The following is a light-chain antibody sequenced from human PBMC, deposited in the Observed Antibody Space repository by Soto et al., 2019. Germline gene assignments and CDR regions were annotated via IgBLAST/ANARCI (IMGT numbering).Light chain of an antibody. CDR2: EGS. V-gene: IGLV2-23*01. J-gene: IGLJ2*01. CDR3: CSYAGSSTVV. Sequence: QSALTQPASVSGSPGQSITISCTGTSSDVGSYNLVSWYQQHPGKAPKLMIYEGSKRPSGVSNRFSGCKSGNTASLTISGLQAEDDADYYCCSYAGSSTVVFGGGTKLTVL. CDR1: SSDVGSYNL.